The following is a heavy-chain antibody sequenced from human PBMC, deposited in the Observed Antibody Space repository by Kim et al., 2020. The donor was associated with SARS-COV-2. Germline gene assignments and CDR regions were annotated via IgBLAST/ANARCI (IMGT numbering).Heavy chain of an antibody. J-gene: IGHJ6*02. CDR3: ARGRGVRGVWHYYYGMDV. CDR1: GGSFSGYY. Sequence: SETLSLTCAVYGGSFSGYYWSWIRQPPGKGLEWIGEINHSGSTNYNPSLKSRVTISVDTSKNQFSLKLSSVTAADTAVYYCARGRGVRGVWHYYYGMDVWGQGTTVTVSS. D-gene: IGHD3-10*01. CDR2: INHSGST. V-gene: IGHV4-34*01.